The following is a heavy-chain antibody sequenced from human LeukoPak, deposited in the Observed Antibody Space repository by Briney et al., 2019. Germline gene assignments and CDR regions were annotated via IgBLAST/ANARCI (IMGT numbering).Heavy chain of an antibody. CDR1: GFTFSSHG. Sequence: GGSLRLSCADSGFTFSSHGMNWVRQAPGKGLEWVSGIIPSGHTTYYADSVRGRFTISRDNSRNTLYLQMNSLRAEDTAVYYCAKDDRWLQFCCWGQGTLVTVSA. CDR3: AKDDRWLQFCC. CDR2: IIPSGHTT. D-gene: IGHD5-24*01. V-gene: IGHV3-23*01. J-gene: IGHJ4*02.